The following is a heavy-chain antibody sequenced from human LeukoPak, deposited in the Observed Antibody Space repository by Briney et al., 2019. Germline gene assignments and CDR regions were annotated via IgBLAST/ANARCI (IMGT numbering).Heavy chain of an antibody. Sequence: SETLSLTCTVSGGSINTPNYYWGWIRQTPGKGLEWIGNIFYSGGTYYSPSLTSRVTISLDTSRNQFSLKLSSVTAADTAVYYCARVSAADYGLFEYWGQGTLVTVSS. CDR1: GGSINTPNYY. CDR3: ARVSAADYGLFEY. D-gene: IGHD4-17*01. CDR2: IFYSGGT. J-gene: IGHJ4*02. V-gene: IGHV4-39*07.